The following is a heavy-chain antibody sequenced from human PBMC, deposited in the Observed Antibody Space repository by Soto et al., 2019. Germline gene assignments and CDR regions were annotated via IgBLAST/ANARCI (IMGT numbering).Heavy chain of an antibody. D-gene: IGHD3-22*01. CDR2: IYYSGST. J-gene: IGHJ5*02. CDR3: AGDSSGYFWFDP. V-gene: IGHV4-30-4*01. Sequence: SETLSLTCAVSGGSIISGNYCFSGIRQCPWKGLEWIGYIYYSGSTLYNPSLKSRVTISVDMSKNQFSLNLSSVTAADTAVYYCAGDSSGYFWFDPWGQGTLVTVSS. CDR1: GGSIISGNYC.